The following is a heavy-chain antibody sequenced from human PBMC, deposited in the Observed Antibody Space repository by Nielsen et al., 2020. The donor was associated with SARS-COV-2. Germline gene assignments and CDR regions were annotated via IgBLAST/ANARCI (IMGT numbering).Heavy chain of an antibody. J-gene: IGHJ4*02. CDR3: ARDMSSGYLDY. D-gene: IGHD3-22*01. CDR2: INSDESSK. Sequence: GESLKISCTASGLTFSSYWMHWVRQAPGKGLVWVSRINSDESSKSYADSVKGRFNISRDNAKNTLYLQMDSLRAEDTAVYYCARDMSSGYLDYWGQGTLVTVSS. V-gene: IGHV3-74*01. CDR1: GLTFSSYW.